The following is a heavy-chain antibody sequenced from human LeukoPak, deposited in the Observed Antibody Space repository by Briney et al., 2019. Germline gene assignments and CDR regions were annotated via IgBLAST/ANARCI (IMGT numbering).Heavy chain of an antibody. J-gene: IGHJ4*02. CDR2: IYPGDSDN. V-gene: IGHV5-51*01. CDR3: ARQGQQLDLHFGY. CDR1: GYSFTSYW. D-gene: IGHD6-13*01. Sequence: GESLKISCKGSGYSFTSYWIGWVRQRPGKGLEWMGIIYPGDSDNRYSPSFEGQVTISADKSIRTAYLQWSSLKASDTAMYYCARQGQQLDLHFGYWGQGTLVTVSS.